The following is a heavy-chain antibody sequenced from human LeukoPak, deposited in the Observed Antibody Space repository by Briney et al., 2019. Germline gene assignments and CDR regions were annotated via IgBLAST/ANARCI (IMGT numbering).Heavy chain of an antibody. CDR2: IYHSGST. J-gene: IGHJ4*02. D-gene: IGHD6-13*01. CDR3: ARDLGYSSSYYFDY. CDR1: GGSIGSGGYS. Sequence: PSETLSLTCAVSGGSIGSGGYSWSWIRQPPGKGLEWIGYIYHSGSTYYNPSLKSRVTISVDRSKNQFSLKLSSVTAADTAVYYCARDLGYSSSYYFDYWGQGTLVTVSS. V-gene: IGHV4-30-2*01.